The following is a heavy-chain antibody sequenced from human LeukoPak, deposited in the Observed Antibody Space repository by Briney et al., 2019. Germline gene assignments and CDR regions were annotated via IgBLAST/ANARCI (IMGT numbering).Heavy chain of an antibody. CDR2: INPNSGGT. CDR3: ASLLGTWNTFDY. J-gene: IGHJ4*02. V-gene: IGHV1-2*02. CDR1: GYTFTGYY. D-gene: IGHD1-1*01. Sequence: ASVKVSCKASGYTFTGYYMHWVRQASGQGLEWMGWINPNSGGTNYAQKFQGRVTMTRDTSISAAYMELSRLRSDDTAVYYCASLLGTWNTFDYWGQGTLVTVSS.